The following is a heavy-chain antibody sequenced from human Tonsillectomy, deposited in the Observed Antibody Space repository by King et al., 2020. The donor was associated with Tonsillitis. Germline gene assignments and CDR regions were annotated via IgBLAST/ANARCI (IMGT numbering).Heavy chain of an antibody. Sequence: VQLVESGAEVKKPGASVKVSCKASRDTFTNYYMHWVRQAPGQGLEWMGVINPGGGGAGYAQKFQGRVTMTRDASTSTLYMELSSLRSDDTAVYYCARDRDITGTDDAFDIWGQGTVVTVSS. CDR1: RDTFTNYY. D-gene: IGHD1-20*01. CDR2: INPGGGGA. CDR3: ARDRDITGTDDAFDI. J-gene: IGHJ3*02. V-gene: IGHV1-46*01.